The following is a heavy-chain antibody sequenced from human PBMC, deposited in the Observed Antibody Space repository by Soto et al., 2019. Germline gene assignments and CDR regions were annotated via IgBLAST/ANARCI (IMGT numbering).Heavy chain of an antibody. J-gene: IGHJ5*02. V-gene: IGHV3-21*01. D-gene: IGHD1-26*01. CDR2: ISSSSSYI. CDR3: ARMTSRGLLVPFDP. Sequence: GGSVRVSGAACGFTFIRYSMNWVRQAPGTGLESVSSISSSSSYIYYADSVKGRFTISRDNAKNSLYLQMNGLRAEDTAVYYCARMTSRGLLVPFDPWGQGTLVTVSS. CDR1: GFTFIRYS.